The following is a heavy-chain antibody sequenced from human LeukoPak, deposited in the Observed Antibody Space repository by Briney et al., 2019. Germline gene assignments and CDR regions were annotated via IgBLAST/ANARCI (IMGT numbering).Heavy chain of an antibody. CDR3: ATELRYLRYVDY. CDR2: IYYSGST. D-gene: IGHD4-17*01. J-gene: IGHJ4*02. CDR1: GVSISSGDYY. V-gene: IGHV4-30-4*01. Sequence: PSETLSLTCTVSGVSISSGDYYWSWLRQPPGKGLEWIVYIYYSGSTYYNPSLKSRVTISVDTSKNQFSLKLSSVTAADTAVYYCATELRYLRYVDYWGQGTLVTVSS.